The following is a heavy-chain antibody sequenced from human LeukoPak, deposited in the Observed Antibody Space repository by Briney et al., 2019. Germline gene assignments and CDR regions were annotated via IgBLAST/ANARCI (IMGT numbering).Heavy chain of an antibody. CDR3: AREIVVGPIDY. D-gene: IGHD1-26*01. J-gene: IGHJ4*02. CDR2: IKQDGSEK. V-gene: IGHV3-7*01. Sequence: PGGSLRLSCAASGFTVSSYWMSWVRQAPGKGLEWVANIKQDGSEKYYVDSVKGRFTISRDNAKNSLYLQMNSLRAEDTAVYYCAREIVVGPIDYWGQGTLVTVSS. CDR1: GFTVSSYW.